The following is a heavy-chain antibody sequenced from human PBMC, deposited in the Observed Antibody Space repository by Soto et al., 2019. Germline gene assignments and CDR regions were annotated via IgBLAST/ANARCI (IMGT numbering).Heavy chain of an antibody. CDR2: IYWDGDK. D-gene: IGHD5-12*01. CDR3: VYVPSQPWMSFSV. Sequence: QIILKESGPALVKPTQTLTLTCSFSGFSLSTTSVGVGWIRQPPGKALEWLALIYWDGDKRYSPSQKRRLTTTXDXXKNQVVLTLTHMDPVDTGTYYCVYVPSQPWMSFSVWGQGTMVIVSS. CDR1: GFSLSTTSVG. V-gene: IGHV2-5*04. J-gene: IGHJ3*01.